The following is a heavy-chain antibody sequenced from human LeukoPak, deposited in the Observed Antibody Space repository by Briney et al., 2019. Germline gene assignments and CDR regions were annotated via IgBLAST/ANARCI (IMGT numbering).Heavy chain of an antibody. D-gene: IGHD3-22*01. CDR3: ARDQYYYDSSGYLFDY. Sequence: SETLSLTCTVSGGSISRYYWSWIRQPPGKGLEWIGYIYYSGSTNYNPSLKSRVTISVDTSKNQFSLKLSSVTAADTAVYYCARDQYYYDSSGYLFDYWGQGTLVTVSS. CDR1: GGSISRYY. V-gene: IGHV4-59*12. CDR2: IYYSGST. J-gene: IGHJ4*02.